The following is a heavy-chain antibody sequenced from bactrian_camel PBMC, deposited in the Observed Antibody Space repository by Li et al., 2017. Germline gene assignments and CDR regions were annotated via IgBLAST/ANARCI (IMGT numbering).Heavy chain of an antibody. V-gene: IGHV3S1*01. CDR1: IDYSTTLC. Sequence: ESGGGSARAGGTLTLSCAAAIDYSTTLCMAWFRQVPGKEREAVAAIYTGGGSTFYADSVKGRFTISKDNAKNTLYLQMNSLKPEDTAMYYCAAGWIGNPDCYAGSWRLRVSDYWGQGTQVTVS. CDR3: AAGWIGNPDCYAGSWRLRVSDY. CDR2: IYTGGGST. J-gene: IGHJ4*01. D-gene: IGHD3*01.